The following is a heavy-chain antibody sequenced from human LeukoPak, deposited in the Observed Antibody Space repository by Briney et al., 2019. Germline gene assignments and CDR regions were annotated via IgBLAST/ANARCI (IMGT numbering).Heavy chain of an antibody. Sequence: PSETLSLTCTVSGGSISRYYWSWIRQPPGKGLEWIGYIYYSGSTNYNPSLKSRVTISVDTSKNQFSLKLSSVTAADTAVYYCARLLAPLDAFDIWGQGTMVTVSS. CDR3: ARLLAPLDAFDI. V-gene: IGHV4-59*08. J-gene: IGHJ3*02. CDR1: GGSISRYY. CDR2: IYYSGST.